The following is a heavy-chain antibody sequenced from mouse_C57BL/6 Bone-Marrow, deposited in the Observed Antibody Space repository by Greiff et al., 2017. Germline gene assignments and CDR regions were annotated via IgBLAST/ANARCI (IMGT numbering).Heavy chain of an antibody. D-gene: IGHD2-3*01. CDR2: ISSGGDYI. V-gene: IGHV5S21*01. CDR1: GFTFSSYA. CDR3: TRRWLLGLDYAMDY. Sequence: EVKLMESGEGLVKPGGSLKLSCAASGFTFSSYAMSWVRQTPEKRLEWVAYISSGGDYIYYADTVKGRFTISRDNARNTLYLQMSSLMSEDTAMYYCTRRWLLGLDYAMDYWGQGTSVTVSS. J-gene: IGHJ4*01.